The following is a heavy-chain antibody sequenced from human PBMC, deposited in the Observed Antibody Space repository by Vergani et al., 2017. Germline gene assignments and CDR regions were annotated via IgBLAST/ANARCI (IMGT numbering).Heavy chain of an antibody. D-gene: IGHD3-22*01. CDR2: ISGSGGST. Sequence: EVQLLESGGGLVQPGGSLRLSCAASGFTFSSYAMSWVRQAPGKGLEWVSAISGSGGSTYYADSVKGRFTISRANSKNTLYLQMNSLRAEDTAVYYCAKDPNYYDSSGYYSYFDYWGQGTLVTVSS. J-gene: IGHJ4*02. V-gene: IGHV3-23*01. CDR1: GFTFSSYA. CDR3: AKDPNYYDSSGYYSYFDY.